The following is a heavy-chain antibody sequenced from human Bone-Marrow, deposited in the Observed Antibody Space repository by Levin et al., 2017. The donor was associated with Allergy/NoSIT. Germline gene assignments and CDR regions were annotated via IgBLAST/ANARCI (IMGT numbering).Heavy chain of an antibody. CDR2: ITGSGSRT. CDR1: GFIFNNYA. Sequence: ETLSLTCAASGFIFNNYAMSWVRQAPGKGLEWVSLITGSGSRTYYADSVEGRFTIPRDNSKNTVYLQMHSLRDQDTAIYYCAKDTLHFGNPMTHHFDSWCQGTLVAVSS. D-gene: IGHD4-23*01. CDR3: AKDTLHFGNPMTHHFDS. J-gene: IGHJ4*02. V-gene: IGHV3-23*01.